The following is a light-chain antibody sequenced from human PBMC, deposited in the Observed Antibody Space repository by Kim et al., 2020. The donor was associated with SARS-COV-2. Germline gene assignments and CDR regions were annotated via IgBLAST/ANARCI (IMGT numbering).Light chain of an antibody. J-gene: IGKJ2*01. CDR2: GAS. V-gene: IGKV3-15*01. Sequence: SVSPGERASLSGRASQSVTSKLAWYQQKPGQAPWLLFYGASTRATGVPARFSGSGSGTEFTLTISSLRSEDIAIYFCLQYNNWPYTFGQGTKLEI. CDR3: LQYNNWPYT. CDR1: QSVTSK.